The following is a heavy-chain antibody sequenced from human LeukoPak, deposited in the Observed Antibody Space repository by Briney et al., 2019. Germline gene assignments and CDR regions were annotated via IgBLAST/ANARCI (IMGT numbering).Heavy chain of an antibody. V-gene: IGHV1-24*01. D-gene: IGHD6-13*01. CDR2: FDPEDGVT. CDR1: GYTLTELS. Sequence: ASVKVSCKVSGYTLTELSMHWVRQAPGKGLEWLGGFDPEDGVTIYAQKFQGRVTMTEDTSTDTGYMERSSLRSEDTGLCYCVTDRMWYISSWNYFDHWAREPWSPSPQ. J-gene: IGHJ4*02. CDR3: VTDRMWYISSWNYFDH.